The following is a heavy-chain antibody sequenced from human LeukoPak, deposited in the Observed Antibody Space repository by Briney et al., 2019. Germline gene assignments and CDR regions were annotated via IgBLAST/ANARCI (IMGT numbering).Heavy chain of an antibody. V-gene: IGHV7-4-1*02. CDR2: INTNTGNP. Sequence: ASVKVSCKASGYTFTSYAMNWVRQAPGQGLEWMGWINTNTGNPTYAQGFTGRFVFSLDTSVSTAYLQIRSLKAEDTAVYYCARGSRVNYYYMDVWGKGTTVTVSS. CDR3: ARGSRVNYYYMDV. CDR1: GYTFTSYA. D-gene: IGHD4-23*01. J-gene: IGHJ6*03.